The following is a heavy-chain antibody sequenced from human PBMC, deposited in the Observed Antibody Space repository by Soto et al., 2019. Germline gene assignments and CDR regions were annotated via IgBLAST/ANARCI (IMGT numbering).Heavy chain of an antibody. D-gene: IGHD1-7*01. Sequence: VASVKVSCKASGGTFSSYAISWVRQVPGQGLEWMGGIIPIFGTANYAQKFQGRVTITADESTSTAYMELSSLRSEDTAVYYCARALAGSGTTSRVYYYYYGMDVWGQGTTVTVSS. CDR2: IIPIFGTA. CDR1: GGTFSSYA. J-gene: IGHJ6*02. V-gene: IGHV1-69*13. CDR3: ARALAGSGTTSRVYYYYYGMDV.